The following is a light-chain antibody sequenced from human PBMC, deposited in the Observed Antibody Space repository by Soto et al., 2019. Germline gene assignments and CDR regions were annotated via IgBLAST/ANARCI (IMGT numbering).Light chain of an antibody. J-gene: IGKJ5*01. Sequence: ELVMTQSPATLSVSPWARATLSCRASQSVRSNLAWYQQKPGQAPRLLIYGASTRATGIPATFSGSGSGTQFTLTISSLQSEDFAAYYGQQYNNWPAITFGQGTRLEI. V-gene: IGKV3D-15*01. CDR3: QQYNNWPAIT. CDR1: QSVRSN. CDR2: GAS.